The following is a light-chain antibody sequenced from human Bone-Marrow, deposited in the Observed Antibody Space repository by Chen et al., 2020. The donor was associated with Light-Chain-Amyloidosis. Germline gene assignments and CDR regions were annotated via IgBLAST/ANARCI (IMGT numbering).Light chain of an antibody. CDR1: SSYVGSYNY. J-gene: IGLJ2*01. CDR3: SSYARSTTVI. CDR2: DVS. Sequence: QSALTQPASVSGSPGQSITISCPGTSSYVGSYNYVSWYQQHPGKAPKLMIYDVSNRPSGVSNRFSGSTSGNTASLTISGLQAEDEADDYCSSYARSTTVIFGGGTKLTVL. V-gene: IGLV2-14*03.